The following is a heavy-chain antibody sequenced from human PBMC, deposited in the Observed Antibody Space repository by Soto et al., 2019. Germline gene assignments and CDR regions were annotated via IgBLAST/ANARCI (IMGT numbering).Heavy chain of an antibody. CDR1: GFSFSNAW. V-gene: IGHV3-15*07. D-gene: IGHD2-15*01. J-gene: IGHJ6*02. CDR2: IKRKIDGEAT. CDR3: TTGSVEGV. Sequence: EVQLVESGGGLVKPGGSLRLSCAGSGFSFSNAWMNWVRQAPGKGLEWVGRIKRKIDGEATDYAAPVKGRFTVSRDDSKSALYLHMNSLKGDDAAVYYCTTGSVEGVWGQGTMVTVSS.